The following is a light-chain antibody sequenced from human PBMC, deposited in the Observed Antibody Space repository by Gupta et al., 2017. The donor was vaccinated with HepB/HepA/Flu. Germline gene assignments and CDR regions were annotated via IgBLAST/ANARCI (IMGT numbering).Light chain of an antibody. CDR2: GDF. CDR1: QNIFNY. Sequence: DIHMTQSPSSLSASVGARITITCRASQNIFNYLNWYQQKPGKAPKVLIYGDFNLQSGVPSRFSGSGSGTDFTLTISSLQPEDFATYYCQQSDSTSLTFGQGTLMDIK. J-gene: IGKJ5*01. CDR3: QQSDSTSLT. V-gene: IGKV1-39*01.